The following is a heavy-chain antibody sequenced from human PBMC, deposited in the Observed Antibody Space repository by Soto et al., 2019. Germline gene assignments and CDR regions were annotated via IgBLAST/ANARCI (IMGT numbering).Heavy chain of an antibody. Sequence: GASVKVSCKASGYSFTSYDVNWVRQATGQGLEWMGWMNPNSGNTAFAEKFQDRVTMTRDTPISTAYMELSGLTSEDTTVYYCARYPYTSYCSDGSCSYDAFDIWGQGTVVTVS. J-gene: IGHJ3*02. CDR3: ARYPYTSYCSDGSCSYDAFDI. CDR1: GYSFTSYD. D-gene: IGHD2-15*01. V-gene: IGHV1-8*01. CDR2: MNPNSGNT.